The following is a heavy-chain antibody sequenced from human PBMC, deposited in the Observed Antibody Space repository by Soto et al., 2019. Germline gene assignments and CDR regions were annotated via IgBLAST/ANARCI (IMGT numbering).Heavy chain of an antibody. CDR3: AKVSSGCYYFHY. J-gene: IGHJ4*02. D-gene: IGHD6-19*01. Sequence: SETLCLTCNVSGGTVSSSRYYWIWIRHPPWKGLGWTGYQYSSGRTTYRPSRKSRDLLSGDTSKNRLSLKLSTVPAADPAVYHCAKVSSGCYYFHYWSQGT. V-gene: IGHV4-61*01. CDR2: QYSSGRT. CDR1: GGTVSSSRYY.